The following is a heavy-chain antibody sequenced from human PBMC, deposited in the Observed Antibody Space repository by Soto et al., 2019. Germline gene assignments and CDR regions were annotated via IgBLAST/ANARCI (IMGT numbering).Heavy chain of an antibody. CDR1: GYSFTSYW. Sequence: GESLKISCKGSGYSFTSYWIGWVRQMPGKGLEWMGIIYPGDSDTRYSPSFQGQVTISADKSISTAYLQWSSLKASDTAMYYCARRGDGYKRTPLPYYYYGMDVWGQGTTVTVSS. CDR2: IYPGDSDT. J-gene: IGHJ6*02. V-gene: IGHV5-51*01. D-gene: IGHD5-12*01. CDR3: ARRGDGYKRTPLPYYYYGMDV.